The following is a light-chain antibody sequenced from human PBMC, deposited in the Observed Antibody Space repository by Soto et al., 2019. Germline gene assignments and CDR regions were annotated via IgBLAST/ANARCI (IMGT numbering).Light chain of an antibody. V-gene: IGLV2-14*03. CDR1: SSDVGGYNY. Sequence: QSALTQPASVSGSPGQSITISCTGTSSDVGGYNYVSWYQHHPDKAPKLMIYDVNNRPSGVSNRFSGSKSGNTASLTISGLQAEDEAVYYCSSYSSSSTRLVFGGGTKLTVL. CDR2: DVN. CDR3: SSYSSSSTRLV. J-gene: IGLJ2*01.